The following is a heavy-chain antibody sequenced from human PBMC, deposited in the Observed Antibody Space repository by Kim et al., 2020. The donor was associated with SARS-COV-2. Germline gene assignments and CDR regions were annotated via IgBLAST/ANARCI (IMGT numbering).Heavy chain of an antibody. J-gene: IGHJ2*01. CDR3: ARIDYGSGSYIRPPNWYFDL. CDR1: GGSISSGSYY. V-gene: IGHV4-61*02. D-gene: IGHD3-10*01. CDR2: IYTSGST. Sequence: SETLSLTCTVSGGSISSGSYYWSWIRQPAGKGLEWIGRIYTSGSTNYNPSLKSRVTISVDTSKNQFSLKLSSVTAADTAVYYCARIDYGSGSYIRPPNWYFDLWGRGTLVTVSS.